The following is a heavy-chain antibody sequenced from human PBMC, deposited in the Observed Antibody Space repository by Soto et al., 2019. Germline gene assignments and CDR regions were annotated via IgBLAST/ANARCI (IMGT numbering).Heavy chain of an antibody. D-gene: IGHD2-21*02. J-gene: IGHJ5*02. CDR1: GGSISSYY. CDR3: ARVLCGGDCYLPLYRYNWFDP. Sequence: PSETLSLTCTVSGGSISSYYWSWIRQPAGKGLEWIGRIYTSGSTNYNPSLKSRVTMSVDTSKNQFSLKLSSVTAADTAVYYCARVLCGGDCYLPLYRYNWFDPWGQGTLVTVSS. CDR2: IYTSGST. V-gene: IGHV4-4*07.